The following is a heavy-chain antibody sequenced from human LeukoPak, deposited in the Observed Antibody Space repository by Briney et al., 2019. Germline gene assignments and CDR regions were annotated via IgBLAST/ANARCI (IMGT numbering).Heavy chain of an antibody. V-gene: IGHV1-2*02. CDR3: ARADYCDSTACYRSDP. CDR2: INPSSGGT. J-gene: IGHJ5*02. CDR1: GYTFTGYY. Sequence: ASVKVSCKASGYTFTGYYMHWVRQAPGQGLEWMGWINPSSGGTKYARKFQGRVTMTRDTSITTAYMELSRLRSDDTAVYYCARADYCDSTACYRSDPWGQGTLVTVSS. D-gene: IGHD2-2*02.